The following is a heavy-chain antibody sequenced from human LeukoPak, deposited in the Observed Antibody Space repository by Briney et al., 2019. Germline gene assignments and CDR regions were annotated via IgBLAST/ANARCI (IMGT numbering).Heavy chain of an antibody. D-gene: IGHD6-6*01. J-gene: IGHJ4*02. Sequence: GSLRLSCAASGFTFSSHAMSWVRQPPGKGLEWIGSIYYSGSTYYNPSLKSRVTISVDTSKNQFSLKLSSVTAADTAVYYCARLLRSRYFDYWGQGTLVTVSS. V-gene: IGHV4-39*01. CDR3: ARLLRSRYFDY. CDR1: GFTFSSHA. CDR2: IYYSGST.